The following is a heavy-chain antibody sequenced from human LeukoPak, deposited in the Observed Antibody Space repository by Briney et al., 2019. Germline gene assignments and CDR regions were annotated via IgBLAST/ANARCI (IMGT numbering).Heavy chain of an antibody. D-gene: IGHD5-18*01. CDR2: INPNSGGT. CDR3: ARVPAGYGPYYFDY. CDR1: GYTFSGHY. V-gene: IGHV1-2*02. J-gene: IGHJ4*02. Sequence: ASVKVSCKASGYTFSGHYIHWVRQAPGQGLGWMGWINPNSGGTNYAQKFQGRVTMTRDTSISTAYMELSSLRSDDTAVYYCARVPAGYGPYYFDYWGQGTLVTVSS.